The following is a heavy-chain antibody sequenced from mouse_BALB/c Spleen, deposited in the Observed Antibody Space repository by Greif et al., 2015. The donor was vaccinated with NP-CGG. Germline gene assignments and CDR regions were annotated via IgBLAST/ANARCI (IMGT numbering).Heavy chain of an antibody. CDR3: ARGIYYGNFYAMDD. V-gene: IGHV1-82*01. CDR2: IYPGDGDT. J-gene: IGHJ4*01. CDR1: GYAFSSSW. Sequence: VKLVESGPELVKPGASVKVSCKASGYAFSSSWMNWVKQRPGQGLEWIGRIYPGDGDTNYNGKFKGKATLTADKSSSTAYMQLSSLTSVDSAVYCCARGIYYGNFYAMDDWGQGTSVTVSS. D-gene: IGHD2-1*01.